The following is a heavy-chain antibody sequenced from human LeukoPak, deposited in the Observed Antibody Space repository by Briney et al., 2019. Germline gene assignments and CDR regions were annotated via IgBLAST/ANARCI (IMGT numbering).Heavy chain of an antibody. CDR3: ARERAPGFLEWLFPLDAFDI. V-gene: IGHV3-48*01. Sequence: GGSLRLSCAASGFTFSSYSMNWVRQAPGKGLEWVSYISSSSSTIYYADSVKGRFTISRDNAKNSLYLQMNSLRAEDTAVYYCARERAPGFLEWLFPLDAFDIWGQGTMVTVSS. D-gene: IGHD3-3*01. CDR1: GFTFSSYS. J-gene: IGHJ3*02. CDR2: ISSSSSTI.